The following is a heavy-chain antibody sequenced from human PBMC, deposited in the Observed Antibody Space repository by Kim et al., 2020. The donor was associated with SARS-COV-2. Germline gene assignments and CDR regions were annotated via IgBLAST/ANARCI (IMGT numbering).Heavy chain of an antibody. Sequence: YRPSFQGHVTISADKSSSTAYLQWSSLKASDTAMYYCARGGQQLVRDFDYWGQGTLVTVSS. CDR3: ARGGQQLVRDFDY. J-gene: IGHJ4*02. V-gene: IGHV5-10-1*01. D-gene: IGHD6-13*01.